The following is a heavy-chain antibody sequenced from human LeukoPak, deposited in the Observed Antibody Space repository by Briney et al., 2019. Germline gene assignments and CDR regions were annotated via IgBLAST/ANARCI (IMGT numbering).Heavy chain of an antibody. V-gene: IGHV3-7*01. Sequence: GGSLRLSCAASGFMFSSYWMTWVRQAPGKGLEWVANIKQAGSENSYVDSVKGRFTISRDNAKNSLSLQINSLRVEDTAVYYCARQCYDGCVGYWGQGTLVTVSS. CDR2: IKQAGSEN. D-gene: IGHD3-3*01. CDR1: GFMFSSYW. CDR3: ARQCYDGCVGY. J-gene: IGHJ4*02.